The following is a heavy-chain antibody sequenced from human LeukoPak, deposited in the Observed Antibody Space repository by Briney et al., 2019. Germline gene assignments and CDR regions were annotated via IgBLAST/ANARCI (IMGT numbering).Heavy chain of an antibody. V-gene: IGHV4-59*01. CDR2: IYSNGRT. Sequence: KSSETLSLTCAVSGGSISGYYWSWIRQSPGRGLEYIGHIYSNGRTDYNPSLKSRVTISVDTSRNQFSLRLNSVTAADTAVYFCARWYCTRTTCYYLDYWGQGTLVTVSS. CDR3: ARWYCTRTTCYYLDY. J-gene: IGHJ4*02. CDR1: GGSISGYY. D-gene: IGHD2-2*01.